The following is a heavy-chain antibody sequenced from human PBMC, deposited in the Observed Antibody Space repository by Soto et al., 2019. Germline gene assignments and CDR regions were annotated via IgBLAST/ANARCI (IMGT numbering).Heavy chain of an antibody. J-gene: IGHJ4*02. D-gene: IGHD5-12*01. CDR2: ISQTGGNT. Sequence: EVQLLESGGGLVQPGGSLRLSCAASGFTFRNYIMSWVRQAPGKRLDWVSTISQTGGNTNYADSVRGRFTISRDNSNNTLYLQMNSLRAEDTAVYYCAKVSGYSGHGLYYFNYWGQGTLLTVSS. V-gene: IGHV3-23*01. CDR1: GFTFRNYI. CDR3: AKVSGYSGHGLYYFNY.